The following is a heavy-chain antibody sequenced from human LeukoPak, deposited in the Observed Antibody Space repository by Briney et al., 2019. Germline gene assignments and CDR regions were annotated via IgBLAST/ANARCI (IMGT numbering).Heavy chain of an antibody. CDR1: GGSFSGYY. D-gene: IGHD3-3*01. CDR3: ARGPKYYDFWSGYSYGSFDY. J-gene: IGHJ4*02. Sequence: PSETLSLTCAVYGGSFSGYYWSWIRQPPGKGLEWIGEINHSGSTNYNPSLKSRVTISVDTSKNQFSLKLSSVTAADTAVYYCARGPKYYDFWSGYSYGSFDYWGQGTLVTVSS. CDR2: INHSGST. V-gene: IGHV4-34*01.